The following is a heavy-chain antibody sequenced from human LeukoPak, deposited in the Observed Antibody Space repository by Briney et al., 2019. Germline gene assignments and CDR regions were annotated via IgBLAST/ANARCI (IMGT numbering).Heavy chain of an antibody. CDR1: GGSISSGGYY. Sequence: SETLSLTCTVSGGSISSGGYYWSWIRQHPGKGLEWIGYIYYSGSTYYNPSLKSRVTIPVDTSKNQFSLKLSSVTAADTAVYYCAREGGRDAFDIWGQGTMVTVSS. CDR2: IYYSGST. CDR3: AREGGRDAFDI. V-gene: IGHV4-31*03. D-gene: IGHD2-15*01. J-gene: IGHJ3*02.